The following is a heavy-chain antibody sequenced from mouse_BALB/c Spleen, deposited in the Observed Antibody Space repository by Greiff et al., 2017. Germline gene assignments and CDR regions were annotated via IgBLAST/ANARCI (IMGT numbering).Heavy chain of an antibody. J-gene: IGHJ4*01. V-gene: IGHV2-9*02. Sequence: VKLVESGPGLVAPSQSLSITCTVSGFSLTSYGVHWVRQPPGKGLEWLGVIWAAGSTNYNSALMSRLSISKDNSKSQVFLKMNSLQTDDTAMYYCARRRGKGELDYWGQGTSVTVSS. D-gene: IGHD2-1*01. CDR1: GFSLTSYG. CDR3: ARRRGKGELDY. CDR2: IWAAGST.